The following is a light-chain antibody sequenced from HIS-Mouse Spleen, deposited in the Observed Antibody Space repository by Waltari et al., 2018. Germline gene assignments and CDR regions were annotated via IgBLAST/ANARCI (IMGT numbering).Light chain of an antibody. Sequence: SYELTQPPSVSVSPGQTASITCSGDKLGDKYACWYQQKPGKSPVLVIYQDSKRPSGIPERFSGYNSGNTATLTISGTQAMDEADYYCQAWDSSTVVFGGGTKLTVL. V-gene: IGLV3-1*01. J-gene: IGLJ2*01. CDR2: QDS. CDR1: KLGDKY. CDR3: QAWDSSTVV.